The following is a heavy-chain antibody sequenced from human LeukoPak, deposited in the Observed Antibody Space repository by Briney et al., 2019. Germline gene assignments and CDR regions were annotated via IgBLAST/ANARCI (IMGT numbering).Heavy chain of an antibody. CDR3: ARALEVVVVITTEGWFDP. V-gene: IGHV4-31*03. CDR1: GGSISSGGYY. J-gene: IGHJ5*02. Sequence: SETLSLTCTVSGGSISSGGYYWSWIRQHPGKGLEWIGYIYYSGSTYYNPSFKSRVTISVDTSKNQFSLKLSSVTAADTAVYYCARALEVVVVITTEGWFDPWGQGTLVTVSS. D-gene: IGHD3-22*01. CDR2: IYYSGST.